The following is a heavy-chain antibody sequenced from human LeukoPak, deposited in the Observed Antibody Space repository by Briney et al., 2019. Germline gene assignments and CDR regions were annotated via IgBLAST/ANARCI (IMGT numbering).Heavy chain of an antibody. CDR3: ARGDSSGWSLAPQFDY. Sequence: SQTLSLTCTVSGGSISSGGYYWSWIRQHPGKGLEWIGYIYYSGSTYYNPSLKSRVTISVDTSKNQFSLKLSSVTAADTAVYYCARGDSSGWSLAPQFDYWGQGTLVTVSS. CDR2: IYYSGST. V-gene: IGHV4-31*03. CDR1: GGSISSGGYY. D-gene: IGHD6-19*01. J-gene: IGHJ4*02.